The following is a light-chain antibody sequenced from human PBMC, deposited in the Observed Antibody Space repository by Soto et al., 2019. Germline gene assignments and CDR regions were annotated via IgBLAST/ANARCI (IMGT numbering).Light chain of an antibody. J-gene: IGKJ1*01. V-gene: IGKV4-1*01. CDR3: HQYASSPWT. Sequence: DIVMTQSPDSLALSVSERATINCKSSQSVLYSPNNKNYLAWYQQKPGQPPKLLLYWASMRESGVPDRFSGSASGTDFTLTISSLQAEDVAVYYCHQYASSPWTFGPGTKVEIK. CDR2: WAS. CDR1: QSVLYSPNNKNY.